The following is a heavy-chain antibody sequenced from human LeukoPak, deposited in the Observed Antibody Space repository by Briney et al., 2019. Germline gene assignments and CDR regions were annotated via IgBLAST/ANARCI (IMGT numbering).Heavy chain of an antibody. CDR2: INHSGST. Sequence: PGGSLRLSCAASGFTVSSNYMSWIRQPPGKGLEWIGEINHSGSTNYNPSLKSRVTISVDTSKNQFSLKLSSVTAADTAVYYCARSPRYSSGWFGVWGQGTLVTVSS. V-gene: IGHV4-34*01. J-gene: IGHJ4*02. CDR3: ARSPRYSSGWFGV. CDR1: GFTVSSNY. D-gene: IGHD6-19*01.